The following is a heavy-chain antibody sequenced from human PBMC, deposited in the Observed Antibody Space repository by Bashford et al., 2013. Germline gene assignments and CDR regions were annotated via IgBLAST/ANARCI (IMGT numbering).Heavy chain of an antibody. Sequence: GSLRLSCAASGFTFSIYTMNWVRQAPGKGLEWISNIRATTSETFYADSVKGRFTISRDNAKNSLFLQMNSLRDEDTATYYCARDRDYGFDYWGQGTLVTVSS. J-gene: IGHJ4*02. CDR1: GFTFSIYT. CDR3: ARDRDYGFDY. CDR2: IRATTSET. V-gene: IGHV3-48*02. D-gene: IGHD4-17*01.